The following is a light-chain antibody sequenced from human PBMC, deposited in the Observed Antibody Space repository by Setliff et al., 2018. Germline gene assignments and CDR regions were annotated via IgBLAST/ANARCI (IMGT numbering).Light chain of an antibody. J-gene: IGLJ1*01. V-gene: IGLV2-14*03. CDR2: AVS. Sequence: QSALTQPASVSASPGQSITISCSGTSSDVGSYDLVPWYQQHPGKAPKLIIYAVSDRPSGVSNRFSGSKSGNTASLTISGLQTEDEADYYCNAYTSGSTYVFGTGTKVTVL. CDR1: SSDVGSYDL. CDR3: NAYTSGSTYV.